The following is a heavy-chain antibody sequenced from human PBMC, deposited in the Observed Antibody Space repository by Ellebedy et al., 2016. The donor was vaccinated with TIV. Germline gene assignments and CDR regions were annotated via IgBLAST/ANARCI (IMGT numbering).Heavy chain of an antibody. CDR3: AKPMGAGGRFDAFDI. J-gene: IGHJ3*02. D-gene: IGHD3-16*01. CDR2: ITGIGTST. CDR1: GFTFSNYA. V-gene: IGHV3-23*01. Sequence: GGSLRLSXAASGFTFSNYAMSWVRQAPGKGLEWVSAITGIGTSTYYADSVKGRFTISRDNSKNTLSLQMNSLRADDTAIYYCAKPMGAGGRFDAFDIWGQGTLVTVSS.